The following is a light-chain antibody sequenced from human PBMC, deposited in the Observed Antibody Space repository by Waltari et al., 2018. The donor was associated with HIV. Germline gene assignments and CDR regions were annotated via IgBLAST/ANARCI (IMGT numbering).Light chain of an antibody. V-gene: IGKV4-1*01. CDR1: RNVFGMTYQGGY. CDR2: WGS. CDR3: QQYYTAPYT. Sequence: IVMTQSPASLAVTLGDRVTINCKSSRNVFGMTYQGGYLSWYQQKPGQPPKLRFRWGSTREVGVPERFSAGGYGTEFTLTISSLQEEDVGVYYCQQYYTAPYTFGQGTRVEVK. J-gene: IGKJ2*01.